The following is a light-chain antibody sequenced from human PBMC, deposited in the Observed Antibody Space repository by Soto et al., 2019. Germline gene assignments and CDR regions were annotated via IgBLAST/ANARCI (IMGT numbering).Light chain of an antibody. V-gene: IGKV1-12*01. CDR2: AAS. CDR3: LQTMSFPLT. Sequence: IQMTQSSSSVSASVGDRVTITCRASRAISSWFAWYQRKPGKAPKLLIYAASTLQSGIPSRFSGSGSGTDFTLTISSLQPEDFGTYYCLQTMSFPLTFGGGTKVEIK. CDR1: RAISSW. J-gene: IGKJ4*01.